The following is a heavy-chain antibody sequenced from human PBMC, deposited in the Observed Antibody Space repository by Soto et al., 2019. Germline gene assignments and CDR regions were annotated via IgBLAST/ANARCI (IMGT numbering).Heavy chain of an antibody. V-gene: IGHV3-53*01. J-gene: IGHJ6*02. CDR1: GFTVSSTY. CDR3: ARDRIEAAGTPRFNYYYGMDV. Sequence: EVQLVESGGGLIQPGGSLRLSCAASGFTVSSTYMTWVRQAPGKGLEWVSVIYGVLTTSYADSVKGRFTISRDNSKNTVFLQMNSLRAEDTAVYYCARDRIEAAGTPRFNYYYGMDVWGQGTTVTVSS. CDR2: IYGVLTT. D-gene: IGHD6-13*01.